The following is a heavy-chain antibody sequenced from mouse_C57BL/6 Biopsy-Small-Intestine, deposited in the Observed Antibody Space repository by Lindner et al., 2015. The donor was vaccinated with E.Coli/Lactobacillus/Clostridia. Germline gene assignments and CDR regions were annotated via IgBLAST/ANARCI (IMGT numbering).Heavy chain of an antibody. Sequence: VQLQESGPELVKPGASVKMSCKASGYTFTDNYMHWVKQSHGKSLDYIGYIYPRDGSTKYNEEFKGKATLTVDTSSSTAYMELHSLTSEDSAVYFCARGTTVVGPDYWGQGTTLTVSS. CDR1: GYTFTDNY. CDR3: ARGTTVVGPDY. V-gene: IGHV1-85*01. J-gene: IGHJ2*01. CDR2: IYPRDGST. D-gene: IGHD1-1*01.